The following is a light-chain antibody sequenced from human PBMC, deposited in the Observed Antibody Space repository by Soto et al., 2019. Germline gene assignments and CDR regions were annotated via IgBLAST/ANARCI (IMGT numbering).Light chain of an antibody. V-gene: IGKV1-5*03. CDR3: QQYNNFFYT. Sequence: DIQMTQSPSSLSASVGDRVTITCRASQDISNSLAWYQQKPGKAPALLIYKASTLESGVPSRFSGSGSGTEFTLTISSLQPDDFATYFCQQYNNFFYTFGQGTKLEIK. CDR2: KAS. J-gene: IGKJ2*01. CDR1: QDISNS.